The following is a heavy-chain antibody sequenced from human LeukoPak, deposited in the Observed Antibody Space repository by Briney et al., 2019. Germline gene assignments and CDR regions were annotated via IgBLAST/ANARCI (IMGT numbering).Heavy chain of an antibody. CDR2: ISRSGTI. V-gene: IGHV4-4*02. D-gene: IGHD4-11*01. CDR3: ARETDYSNPNYFDP. Sequence: SETLSLTCAVSGASITSSYWWTWVRQPPGRGLEWIGQISRSGTINYNPSLRSRVTISMDISKNQFSLNVISVTAADTAIYYCARETDYSNPNYFDPWGQGTLVTVSS. J-gene: IGHJ5*02. CDR1: GASITSSYW.